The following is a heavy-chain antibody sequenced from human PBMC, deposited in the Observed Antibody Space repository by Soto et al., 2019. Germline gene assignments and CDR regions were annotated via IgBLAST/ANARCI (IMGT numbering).Heavy chain of an antibody. CDR3: ARDYSSYGPFDY. Sequence: GGSLRLSCAASGFTLSNYGMTWVRQAPGKGLQWVSTIRGRGGTTYYADSVKGRFTISRDDSRNTLYLEMNSLRAEDTAVYYCARDYSSYGPFDYWGQGTLVTVSS. J-gene: IGHJ4*02. CDR1: GFTLSNYG. V-gene: IGHV3-23*01. D-gene: IGHD5-18*01. CDR2: IRGRGGTT.